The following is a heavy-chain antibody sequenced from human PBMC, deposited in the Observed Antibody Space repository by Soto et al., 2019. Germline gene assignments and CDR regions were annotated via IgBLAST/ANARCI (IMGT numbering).Heavy chain of an antibody. D-gene: IGHD3-22*01. CDR2: IDPSDSYT. V-gene: IGHV5-10-1*01. CDR1: GYSFTSYW. CDR3: ASSPRYYYDSSGYYLTIDY. Sequence: GESLKISCKGSGYSFTSYWISWVRQMPGKGLEWMGRIDPSDSYTNYSPSFQGHVTISADKSISTAYLQWSSLKASDTAMYYCASSPRYYYDSSGYYLTIDYWGQGTLVTVSS. J-gene: IGHJ4*02.